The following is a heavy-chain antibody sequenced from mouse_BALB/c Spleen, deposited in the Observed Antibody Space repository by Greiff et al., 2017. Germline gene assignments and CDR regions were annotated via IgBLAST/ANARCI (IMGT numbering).Heavy chain of an antibody. V-gene: IGHV5-6*01. CDR3: ARLGVTTVVEDYWYFDV. CDR2: ISSGGSYT. D-gene: IGHD1-1*01. J-gene: IGHJ1*01. Sequence: EVKLVESGGDLVKPGGSLKLSCAASGFTFSSYGMSWVRQTPDKRLEWVATISSGGSYTYYPDSVKGRFTISRDNAKNTLYLQMSSLKSEDTAMYYCARLGVTTVVEDYWYFDVWGAGTTVTVSS. CDR1: GFTFSSYG.